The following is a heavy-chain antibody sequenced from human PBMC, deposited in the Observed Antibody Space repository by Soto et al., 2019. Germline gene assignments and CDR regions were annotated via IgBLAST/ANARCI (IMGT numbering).Heavy chain of an antibody. CDR2: ISSNGDST. Sequence: EVQLVESGEGLVQPGGSLRLSCAASGFTFSSYAMYWVRQAPGKGLEYVSAISSNGDSTYYADSVKGRFTISRDNSKNTLYLQMGSLRPEDMAVYYCAKGGGSGWAYFDYWGQGTLVTVSS. CDR3: AKGGGSGWAYFDY. CDR1: GFTFSSYA. J-gene: IGHJ4*02. D-gene: IGHD1-26*01. V-gene: IGHV3-64*02.